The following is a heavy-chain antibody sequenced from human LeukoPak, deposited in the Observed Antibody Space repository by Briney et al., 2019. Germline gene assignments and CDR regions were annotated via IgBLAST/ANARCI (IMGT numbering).Heavy chain of an antibody. D-gene: IGHD3-22*01. CDR1: GGTFSSYA. CDR2: IIPIFGTA. Sequence: ASVKVSCKASGGTFSSYAISGVRQAPAQGLEWMGRIIPIFGTANYAQKFQGRVTITTDESTSTAYMELSSLRSEDTAVYYCARSHYYDSSGHFDYWGQGTLVTVSS. V-gene: IGHV1-69*05. J-gene: IGHJ4*02. CDR3: ARSHYYDSSGHFDY.